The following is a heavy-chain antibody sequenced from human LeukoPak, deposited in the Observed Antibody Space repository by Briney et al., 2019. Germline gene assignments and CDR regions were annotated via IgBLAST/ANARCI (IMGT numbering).Heavy chain of an antibody. D-gene: IGHD3-9*01. CDR2: IYYSGNT. CDR3: GRGENFDDY. J-gene: IGHJ4*02. V-gene: IGHV4-30-4*01. CDR1: GDSISSGDYY. Sequence: KPSETLSLTCSVSGDSISSGDYYWSWIRQPPGKGLEWIGYIYYSGNTYYNPSLKSRLTISIDASKNQFSLKLTSVTAADTAVYFCGRGENFDDYWGQGTLVTVSS.